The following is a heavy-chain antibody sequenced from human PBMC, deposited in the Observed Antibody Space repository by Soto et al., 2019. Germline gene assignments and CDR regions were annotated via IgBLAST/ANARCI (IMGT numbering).Heavy chain of an antibody. Sequence: SETLSLTCTFSGGSISSGDYYWSWIRQPPGKGLEWIGYIYYSGSTYYNPSLKSRVTISVDTSKNQFSLKLSSVTAADTAVYYCARSTVTTWYFDYWGQGTLVTVSS. J-gene: IGHJ4*02. CDR2: IYYSGST. CDR3: ARSTVTTWYFDY. V-gene: IGHV4-30-4*01. D-gene: IGHD4-4*01. CDR1: GGSISSGDYY.